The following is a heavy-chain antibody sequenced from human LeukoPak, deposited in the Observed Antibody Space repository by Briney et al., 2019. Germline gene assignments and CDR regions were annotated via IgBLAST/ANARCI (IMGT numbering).Heavy chain of an antibody. J-gene: IGHJ6*03. Sequence: SETLSLICTVSGDSMSSYYWSWIRQPPGKRLEWIGYFYHSGSTNYNPSLKSRVTISLDTSKNQFSLKLSSVTAADTAVYYCARGYNYYDTRMDVWGKGTTVTVSS. CDR2: FYHSGST. CDR3: ARGYNYYDTRMDV. V-gene: IGHV4-59*08. D-gene: IGHD3-22*01. CDR1: GDSMSSYY.